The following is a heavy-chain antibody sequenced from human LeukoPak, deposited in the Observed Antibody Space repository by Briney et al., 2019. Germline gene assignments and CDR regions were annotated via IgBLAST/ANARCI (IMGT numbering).Heavy chain of an antibody. Sequence: SETLSLTCTVSRGSISGDYWSWIRQPAGKGLEWIGLIYTSGTTNYNPSLKSRVTMSLDTSKNQFSLKLSSVTAADPAVYYCAKVFHDWGQGTMVTVSS. J-gene: IGHJ3*01. CDR3: AKVFHD. CDR1: RGSISGDY. CDR2: IYTSGTT. V-gene: IGHV4-4*07.